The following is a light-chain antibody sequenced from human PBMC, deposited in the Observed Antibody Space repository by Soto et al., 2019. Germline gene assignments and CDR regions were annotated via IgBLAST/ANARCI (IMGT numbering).Light chain of an antibody. J-gene: IGLJ2*01. V-gene: IGLV2-8*01. CDR2: DVT. CDR3: SSYAGSSVPVA. Sequence: QSVLTQPPSASGSPGQSVTISCTGASSDVGGYNFVSWYQQHPGKAPKLMIYDVTKRPSGVPDRFSGSKSGNTASLTGSGLQADDEADYYCSSYAGSSVPVAFGGGTKVTV. CDR1: SSDVGGYNF.